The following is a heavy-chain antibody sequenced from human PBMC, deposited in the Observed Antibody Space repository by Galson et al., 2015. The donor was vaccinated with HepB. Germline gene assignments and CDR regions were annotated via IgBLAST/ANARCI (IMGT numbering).Heavy chain of an antibody. D-gene: IGHD6-13*01. CDR2: ISSSGSTI. J-gene: IGHJ4*02. CDR3: ARDQGRGSSWYGRLVY. CDR1: GFTFSSYE. Sequence: SLRLSCAASGFTFSSYEMNWVRQAPGKGLEWVSYISSSGSTIYYADSVKGRFTISRDNAKNSLYLQMNSLRAEDTAVYYCARDQGRGSSWYGRLVYWGQGTLVTVSS. V-gene: IGHV3-48*03.